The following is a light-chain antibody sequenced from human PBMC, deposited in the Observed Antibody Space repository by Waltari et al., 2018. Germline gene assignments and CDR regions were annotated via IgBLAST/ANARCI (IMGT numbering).Light chain of an antibody. V-gene: IGLV3-25*03. J-gene: IGLJ3*02. CDR2: KDT. CDR3: QSADSSGTSLL. CDR1: LLSNQL. Sequence: SYDLTQPPSVSVSPGQTARINCSGHLLSNQLGYWYQQKPGQAPVLVIYKDTQRASGIPERFFGSSSGTTVTLTITAVQAEDEEDYYCQSADSSGTSLLFGGGTKVTVL.